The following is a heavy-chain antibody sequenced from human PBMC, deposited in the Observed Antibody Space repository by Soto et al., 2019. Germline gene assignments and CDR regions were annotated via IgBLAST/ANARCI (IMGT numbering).Heavy chain of an antibody. CDR2: VSHSGTI. J-gene: IGHJ4*02. Sequence: SETLSLTCAVSGYSVSTGYYWAWIRQSPGRGLEWIGSVSHSGTIYYNPSLKSRVTMSVDTSKNHISLKVLSVTAADTALYYCAKVHTNGAGCDDWGQGTLVTVSS. CDR3: AKVHTNGAGCDD. D-gene: IGHD2-8*01. CDR1: GYSVSTGYY. V-gene: IGHV4-38-2*01.